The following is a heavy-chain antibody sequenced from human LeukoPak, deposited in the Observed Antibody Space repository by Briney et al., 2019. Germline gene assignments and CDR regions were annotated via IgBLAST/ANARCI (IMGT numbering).Heavy chain of an antibody. D-gene: IGHD6-19*01. Sequence: GGSLRLSCAASGFSFDDYAMHWVRQAPGKGLEGLSIISWNSGYIGYADSVKGRFTVSRDNAKNSLYLQMNSLRAEDTAFYYCAKVRGTYSSGYFFDHWGQGALDTVSS. V-gene: IGHV3-9*01. CDR3: AKVRGTYSSGYFFDH. J-gene: IGHJ4*02. CDR1: GFSFDDYA. CDR2: ISWNSGYI.